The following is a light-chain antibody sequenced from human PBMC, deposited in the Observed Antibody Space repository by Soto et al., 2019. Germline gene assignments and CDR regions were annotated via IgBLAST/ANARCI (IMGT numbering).Light chain of an antibody. CDR2: EGS. J-gene: IGLJ1*01. CDR1: ISDVGSSGP. CDR3: CSYVGARTYV. Sequence: QSALTQPASVSGSLGQSITISCSGSISDVGSSGPVSWYQHHPGQVPKLIIYEGSRRPSGVSSRFSGSKTGNTASLTITGLQAEDEANYYCCSYVGARTYVFGTGTKVTVL. V-gene: IGLV2-23*01.